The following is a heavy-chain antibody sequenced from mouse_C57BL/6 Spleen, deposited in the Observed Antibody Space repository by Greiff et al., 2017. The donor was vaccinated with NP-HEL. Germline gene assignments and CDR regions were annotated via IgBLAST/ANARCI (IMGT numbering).Heavy chain of an antibody. CDR2: IYPGDGDT. CDR3: ARGGGSPYYAMDY. Sequence: QVQLQQSGAELVKPGASVKISCKASGYAFSSYWMNWVKQRPGKGLEWIGQIYPGDGDTNYNGKFKGKATLTADKSSSTAHMQLSSLTSEDSAVYCWARGGGSPYYAMDYWGQGTSVTVSS. V-gene: IGHV1-80*01. J-gene: IGHJ4*01. D-gene: IGHD1-1*01. CDR1: GYAFSSYW.